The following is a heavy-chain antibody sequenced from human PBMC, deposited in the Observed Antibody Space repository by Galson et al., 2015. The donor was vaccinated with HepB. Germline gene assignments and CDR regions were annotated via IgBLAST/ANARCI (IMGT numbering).Heavy chain of an antibody. D-gene: IGHD1-26*01. Sequence: SVKVSCKASGGTFSSYAISWVRQAPGQGLEWMGGIIPIFGTANYAQKFQGRVTITADESTSTAYMELSSLRSEDTAVYYCARDFRLVGATYFDYWGQGTLVTVSS. CDR3: ARDFRLVGATYFDY. CDR2: IIPIFGTA. CDR1: GGTFSSYA. V-gene: IGHV1-69*13. J-gene: IGHJ4*02.